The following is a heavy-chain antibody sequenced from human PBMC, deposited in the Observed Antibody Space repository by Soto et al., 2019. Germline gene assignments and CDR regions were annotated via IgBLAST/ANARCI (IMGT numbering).Heavy chain of an antibody. Sequence: QVQLQESGPGLVKPSQTLSLTCTVSGGSISSGDYYWSWIRQPPGKGLEWIGYIYYSGSTYYNPSLKSRVTISVDTSKNQFSLKLSSVTAADTAVYCCARERQLWPNGGDPWGQGTLVTVSS. CDR1: GGSISSGDYY. V-gene: IGHV4-30-4*01. CDR3: ARERQLWPNGGDP. CDR2: IYYSGST. D-gene: IGHD6-6*01. J-gene: IGHJ5*02.